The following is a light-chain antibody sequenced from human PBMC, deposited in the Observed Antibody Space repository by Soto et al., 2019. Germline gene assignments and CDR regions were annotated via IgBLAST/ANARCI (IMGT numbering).Light chain of an antibody. J-gene: IGKJ2*01. V-gene: IGKV3-15*01. CDR1: QNIDNK. Sequence: ERVLTQSPVTLSVSPGERVTLSCRTNQNIDNKLAWYQQKPGQTPRLLIFAASTRATSIPARFSGSGSATQFSLTISSLKSDDFAIYYCQHYYNWPQYTFGQGTKLEIE. CDR2: AAS. CDR3: QHYYNWPQYT.